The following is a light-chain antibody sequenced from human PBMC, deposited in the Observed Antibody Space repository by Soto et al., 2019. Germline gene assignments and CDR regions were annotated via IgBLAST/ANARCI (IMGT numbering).Light chain of an antibody. J-gene: IGLJ3*02. V-gene: IGLV2-14*01. CDR3: LSYTTSTTLGV. CDR2: DVN. Sequence: QSALTQPASLSGSPGESITISCIGGSSDCSGYKYVSWYQQYPGKAPKVIIYDVNKRPSGISDRFSASKSGNTASLTISGLQADDEADYYCLSYTTSTTLGVFGGGTKLTVL. CDR1: SSDCSGYKY.